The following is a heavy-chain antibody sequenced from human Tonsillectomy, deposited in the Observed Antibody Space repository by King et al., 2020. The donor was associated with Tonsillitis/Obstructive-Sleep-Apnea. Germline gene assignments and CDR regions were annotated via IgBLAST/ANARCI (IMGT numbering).Heavy chain of an antibody. J-gene: IGHJ4*02. CDR3: ARVERYCSGAICYSGFVFDY. D-gene: IGHD2-15*01. Sequence: QLQESGPGLVKPSETLSLTCTVSGGSVSSGSFYWSWIRQPPGKGLEWIGYVFYSGSTNYNPSLESRVTISVHTSKNQFSLKLSSVTAADTAMYYCARVERYCSGAICYSGFVFDYWGQGTLVTVSS. CDR1: GGSVSSGSFY. CDR2: VFYSGST. V-gene: IGHV4-61*01.